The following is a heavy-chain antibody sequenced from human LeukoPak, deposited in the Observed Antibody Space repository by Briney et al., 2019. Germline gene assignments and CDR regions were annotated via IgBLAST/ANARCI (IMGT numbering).Heavy chain of an antibody. CDR1: GFTFSSYW. V-gene: IGHV3-7*01. D-gene: IGHD3-10*01. CDR3: ARHREYYGSGSYYKGDNWFDP. Sequence: GSLRLSCAASGFTFSSYWMSWVRQAPGKGLEWVANIKQDGSEKFYVDSVKGRFTISRDNTQNSLYLQMNSLRAEDTAVYYCARHREYYGSGSYYKGDNWFDPWGQGTLVTVSS. J-gene: IGHJ5*02. CDR2: IKQDGSEK.